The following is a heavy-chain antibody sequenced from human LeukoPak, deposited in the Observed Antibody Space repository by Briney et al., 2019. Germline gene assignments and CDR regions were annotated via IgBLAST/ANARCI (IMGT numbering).Heavy chain of an antibody. Sequence: ASVTVSFKASGYTFTSYYMHWVRQAPGQGLEWMGIINPSGGSTSYAQKFQGRVTMTRDTSTSTVYMELSSLRSEDTAVYYCAILLYSGYDIDYWGQGTLVTVSS. D-gene: IGHD5-12*01. CDR2: INPSGGST. V-gene: IGHV1-46*01. CDR1: GYTFTSYY. CDR3: AILLYSGYDIDY. J-gene: IGHJ4*02.